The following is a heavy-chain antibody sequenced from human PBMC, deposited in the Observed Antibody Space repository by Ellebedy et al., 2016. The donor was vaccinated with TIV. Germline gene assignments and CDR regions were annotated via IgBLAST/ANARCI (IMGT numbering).Heavy chain of an antibody. D-gene: IGHD4-17*01. CDR3: ARRASYGDYAVQVNSWFDP. CDR1: GFSFRSYW. Sequence: GESLKISCIASGFSFRSYWMAWVRQAPGKGLEWVADIRQEGDVKYYADSVKRRFTVSRDNAQNSLYLQMNSLRVEDTAVYYCARRASYGDYAVQVNSWFDPWGQGTLVTVFS. V-gene: IGHV3-7*01. CDR2: IRQEGDVK. J-gene: IGHJ5*02.